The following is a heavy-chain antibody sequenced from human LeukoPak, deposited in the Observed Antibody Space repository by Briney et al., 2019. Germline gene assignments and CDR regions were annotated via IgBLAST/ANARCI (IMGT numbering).Heavy chain of an antibody. Sequence: ASVKVSCKASGYTFTSYYMHWVRQAPGQGLEWMGIINPSGGSTSYAQKFQGRVTMTRDTSTSTVYMELSSLRSEDTAVYYCARDGAIAVAGEIFDYWGQGTLVTVSS. D-gene: IGHD6-19*01. CDR3: ARDGAIAVAGEIFDY. CDR2: INPSGGST. V-gene: IGHV1-46*01. J-gene: IGHJ4*02. CDR1: GYTFTSYY.